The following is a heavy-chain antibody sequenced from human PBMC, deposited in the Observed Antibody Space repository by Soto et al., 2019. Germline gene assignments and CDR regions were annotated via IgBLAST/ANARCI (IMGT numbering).Heavy chain of an antibody. D-gene: IGHD3-9*01. CDR2: IYTSGST. J-gene: IGHJ4*02. CDR1: GGSISRYY. V-gene: IGHV4-4*07. Sequence: SETLSLTCTVCGGSISRYYWSWIRQPAGKGLEWIGRIYTSGSTNYNPSLKSRVTMSVDTSKNQFSLQMRSVTAAETAVYYFARGGHDILTGSLHFDYWGRGTMVTVS. CDR3: ARGGHDILTGSLHFDY.